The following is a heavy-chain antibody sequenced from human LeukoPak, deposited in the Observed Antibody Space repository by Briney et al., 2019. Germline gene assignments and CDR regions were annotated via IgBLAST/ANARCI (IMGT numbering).Heavy chain of an antibody. V-gene: IGHV3-23*01. J-gene: IGHJ4*02. CDR3: AIHRDIVVVPAAILFNYLDY. Sequence: AGGSLRLSCAASGFTFSSYAMSWVRQAPGKGLEWVSAIIDSADSTYYADSVKGRFTISRDNSKNTLYLQMNSLRAEDTAVYYCAIHRDIVVVPAAILFNYLDYWGQGTLVTVSS. CDR1: GFTFSSYA. D-gene: IGHD2-2*02. CDR2: IIDSADST.